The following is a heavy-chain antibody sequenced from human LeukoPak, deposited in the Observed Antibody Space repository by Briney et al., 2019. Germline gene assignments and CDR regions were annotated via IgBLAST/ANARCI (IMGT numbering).Heavy chain of an antibody. Sequence: PSETLSLTCTVSGASISSSSYYWAWIRQPPGKGLEWIGSIYYSGSTNYNPSLKSRVTTSVDTSKNQLSLKLTSVLAADTAVYYCARGKDYYDTSGYPTFHYWGQGTLVTVSS. J-gene: IGHJ4*02. CDR2: IYYSGST. D-gene: IGHD3-22*01. CDR1: GASISSSSYY. V-gene: IGHV4-39*07. CDR3: ARGKDYYDTSGYPTFHY.